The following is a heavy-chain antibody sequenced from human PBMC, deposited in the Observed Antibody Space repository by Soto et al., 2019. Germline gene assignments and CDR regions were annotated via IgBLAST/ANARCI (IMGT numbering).Heavy chain of an antibody. D-gene: IGHD3-22*01. CDR1: GGTFSSYA. CDR3: ARDKVVVITPFYYYGMDV. J-gene: IGHJ6*02. V-gene: IGHV1-69*13. CDR2: IIPIFGTA. Sequence: GASVKVSCKASGGTFSSYAISWVRQAPGQGLEWMGGIIPIFGTANYAQKFQGRVTITADESTSTAYMELSSLRSEDTAVYYCARDKVVVITPFYYYGMDVWGQGTTVTVSS.